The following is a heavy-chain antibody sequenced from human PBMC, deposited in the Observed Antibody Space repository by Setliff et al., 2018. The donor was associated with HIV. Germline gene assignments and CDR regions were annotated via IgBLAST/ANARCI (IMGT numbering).Heavy chain of an antibody. CDR1: GFNVNNKY. V-gene: IGHV3-66*01. CDR2: TNSDDYT. CDR3: ARDPRGAVAGFDY. D-gene: IGHD6-19*01. Sequence: GGSLRLSCAVSGFNVNNKYMTWVRQAPGKGLEWVSITNSDDYTKYADSLKGRFTISRDNAKKSLYLQMNSLRADDTAVYFCARDPRGAVAGFDYWGQGTLVTVSS. J-gene: IGHJ4*02.